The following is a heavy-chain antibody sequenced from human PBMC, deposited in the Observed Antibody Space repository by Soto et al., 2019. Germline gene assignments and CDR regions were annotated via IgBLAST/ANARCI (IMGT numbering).Heavy chain of an antibody. V-gene: IGHV4-34*01. Sequence: PSETLSLTCAVYGGSFSGYYWSWIRQPPGKGLEWIGEINHSGSTNYNPSLKSRVTISVDTSKNQFSLKLSSVTAADTAVYYCESVRGGYYFDYWGQGTLVTVSS. CDR3: ESVRGGYYFDY. CDR1: GGSFSGYY. J-gene: IGHJ4*02. D-gene: IGHD3-10*01. CDR2: INHSGST.